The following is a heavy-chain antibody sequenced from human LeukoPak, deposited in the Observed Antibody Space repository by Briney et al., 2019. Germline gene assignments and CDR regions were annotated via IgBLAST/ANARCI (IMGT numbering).Heavy chain of an antibody. J-gene: IGHJ4*02. D-gene: IGHD6-13*01. CDR2: INPNSGGL. CDR1: GYTFIDNY. CDR3: ARAARLSSSWYFDS. Sequence: ASVKVSCKASGYTFIDNYIHWLRQAPGQGPEWMGWINPNSGGLNSVQKFQGRVTMTRDTSIGTAYMELSRLRSDDTAVYYCARAARLSSSWYFDSWGQGTLVTVSS. V-gene: IGHV1-2*02.